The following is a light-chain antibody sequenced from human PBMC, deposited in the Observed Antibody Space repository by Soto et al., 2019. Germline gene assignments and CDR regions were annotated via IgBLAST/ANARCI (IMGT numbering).Light chain of an antibody. CDR2: GVT. Sequence: QSALTQPASVSGSPGQSITISCSGTGSDIGSYNYVSWYQQEPGKAPKLVIYGVTNRPSGVSNRFSGSKSGNTASLTISGLQAEDEADYYCTAYTTRTTYVFGTGTKLTVL. J-gene: IGLJ1*01. CDR1: GSDIGSYNY. V-gene: IGLV2-14*01. CDR3: TAYTTRTTYV.